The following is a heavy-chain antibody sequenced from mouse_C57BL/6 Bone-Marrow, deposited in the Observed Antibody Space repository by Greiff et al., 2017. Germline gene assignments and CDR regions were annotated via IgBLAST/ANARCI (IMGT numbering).Heavy chain of an antibody. Sequence: QVQLQQPGAELVKPGASVKLSCKASGYTFTSYWMQWVKQRPGQGLEWIGEIDPSDSYTNYNQKFKGKATLTVDTSSSTASVPLSSLTSEAAAVYYCAREDYGSTFDVWGTGTTVTVSS. CDR2: IDPSDSYT. CDR1: GYTFTSYW. V-gene: IGHV1-50*01. D-gene: IGHD1-1*01. J-gene: IGHJ1*03. CDR3: AREDYGSTFDV.